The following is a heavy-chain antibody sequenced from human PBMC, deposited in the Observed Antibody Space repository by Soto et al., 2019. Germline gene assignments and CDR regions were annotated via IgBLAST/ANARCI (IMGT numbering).Heavy chain of an antibody. CDR1: GYTFTNHD. CDR2: MNPDSGNT. J-gene: IGHJ4*02. D-gene: IGHD4-17*01. CDR3: ARALYDYGGKRPFVY. V-gene: IGHV1-8*01. Sequence: QVQLVQSGAEVKKPGASVKVSCKASGYTFTNHDITWVRQATGQGLEWMGWMNPDSGNTGYAQEFQGRLSMTTNTSKNTAYMELSSLRSEDTAIYYCARALYDYGGKRPFVYRGQGALVSVSS.